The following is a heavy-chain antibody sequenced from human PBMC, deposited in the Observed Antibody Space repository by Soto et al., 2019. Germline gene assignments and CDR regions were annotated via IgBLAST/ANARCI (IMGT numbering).Heavy chain of an antibody. Sequence: ASLKVSCKASGYTFTSYGISWVRQAPGQGLEWMGWISAYNGNTNYAQKLQGRVTMTTDTSTSTAYMELRSLRSDDTAVYYCARDAGITIFGVVTTNWFDPWGQGTLVTVSS. CDR1: GYTFTSYG. CDR2: ISAYNGNT. J-gene: IGHJ5*02. D-gene: IGHD3-3*01. CDR3: ARDAGITIFGVVTTNWFDP. V-gene: IGHV1-18*01.